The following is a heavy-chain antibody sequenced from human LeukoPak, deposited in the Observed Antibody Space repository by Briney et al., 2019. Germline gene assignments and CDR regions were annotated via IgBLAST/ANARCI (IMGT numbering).Heavy chain of an antibody. CDR2: ISFDGRDK. CDR3: ARAYGGLIDY. D-gene: IGHD3-16*01. CDR1: GFTFSNYG. J-gene: IGHJ4*02. Sequence: PGGSLRLSCADSGFTFSNYGMSWVRQAPGKGLEWVALISFDGRDKQYADSVKGRFTISKDNSKNTLYLQMNSLSGDDTSMYFCARAYGGLIDYWGQGTLVTVSS. V-gene: IGHV3-30*03.